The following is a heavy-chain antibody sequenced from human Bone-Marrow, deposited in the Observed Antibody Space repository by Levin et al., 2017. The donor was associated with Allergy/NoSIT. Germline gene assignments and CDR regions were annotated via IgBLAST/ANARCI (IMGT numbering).Heavy chain of an antibody. CDR1: GFTFDDYA. J-gene: IGHJ3*02. Sequence: GGSLRLSCAASGFTFDDYAMHWVRQAPGKGLEWVSLISWDGGSTYYADSVKGRFTISRDNSKNSLYLQMNSLRAEDTALYYCAKALITMVRGVTYDAFDIWGQGTMVTVSS. CDR3: AKALITMVRGVTYDAFDI. V-gene: IGHV3-43D*03. D-gene: IGHD3-10*01. CDR2: ISWDGGST.